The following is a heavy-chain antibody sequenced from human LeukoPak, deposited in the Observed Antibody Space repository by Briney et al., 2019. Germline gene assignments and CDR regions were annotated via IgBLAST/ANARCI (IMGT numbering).Heavy chain of an antibody. Sequence: SETLSLTCTVSGGSISSSRYFWGWIRQPPGKGLEWIGSIYYSGSTYYNPPLKSRVTISVDTSKNQFSLKLTSVTASDTAVYYCARHRFGGFYYFDHWGQGTLVTVSS. D-gene: IGHD3-10*01. CDR1: GGSISSSRYF. CDR3: ARHRFGGFYYFDH. J-gene: IGHJ4*02. V-gene: IGHV4-39*01. CDR2: IYYSGST.